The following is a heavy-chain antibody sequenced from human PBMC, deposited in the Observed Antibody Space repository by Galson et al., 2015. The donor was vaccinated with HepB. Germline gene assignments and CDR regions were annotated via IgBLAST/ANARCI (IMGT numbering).Heavy chain of an antibody. J-gene: IGHJ4*02. CDR3: ATDFSDYDY. V-gene: IGHV1-2*06. CDR2: VHPSNGVT. CDR1: GYIFTDFF. Sequence: SVKVSCKASGYIFTDFFIQWVRQAPGQGLEWIGRVHPSNGVTNYAQKFQGRVTMTRDTSMSTAFMELRRLRSDDTAIYYCATDFSDYDYWGQGTLVTVSS. D-gene: IGHD3-16*01.